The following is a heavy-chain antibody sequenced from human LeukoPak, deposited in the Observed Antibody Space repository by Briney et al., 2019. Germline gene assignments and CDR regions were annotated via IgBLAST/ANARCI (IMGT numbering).Heavy chain of an antibody. V-gene: IGHV1-8*03. CDR1: GYTFTSYD. J-gene: IGHJ4*02. CDR3: ARGRTNFPRAAMGF. CDR2: MNPNSGNT. Sequence: ASVKVSCKASGYTFTSYDINWVRQATGQGLEWMGWMNPNSGNTGYAQKFQGRVTITRNTSISTAYMGLSSLRSEDTAVYYCARGRTNFPRAAMGFWGQGTLVTVSS. D-gene: IGHD2-2*01.